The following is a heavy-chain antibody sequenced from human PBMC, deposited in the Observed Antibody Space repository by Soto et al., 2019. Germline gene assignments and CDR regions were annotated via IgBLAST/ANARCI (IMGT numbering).Heavy chain of an antibody. J-gene: IGHJ6*03. Sequence: ASVKVSCKASGYTFTSYDINWVRQATGQGLEWMGWMNPNSGNTGYAQKFQGRVTMTRNTSISTAYMELSSLRSEDTAVYYCARGPLVVVPAAMYYYYYMDVWGKGTTVTVSS. CDR1: GYTFTSYD. V-gene: IGHV1-8*01. CDR2: MNPNSGNT. CDR3: ARGPLVVVPAAMYYYYYMDV. D-gene: IGHD2-2*01.